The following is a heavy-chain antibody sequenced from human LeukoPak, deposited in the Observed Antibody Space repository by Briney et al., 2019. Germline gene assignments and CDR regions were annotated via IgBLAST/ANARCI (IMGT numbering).Heavy chain of an antibody. D-gene: IGHD2-2*01. V-gene: IGHV4-39*07. Sequence: SETLSLTCTVSGGSISSSSYYWGWIRQPPGKGLEWIGSIYYSGNTYYNPSLKSRVTISVDTSKNQFSLKLSSVTAADTAVYYCARVRRIVVVPAAAIPGAYFDYWGQGTLVTVSS. CDR1: GGSISSSSYY. J-gene: IGHJ4*02. CDR2: IYYSGNT. CDR3: ARVRRIVVVPAAAIPGAYFDY.